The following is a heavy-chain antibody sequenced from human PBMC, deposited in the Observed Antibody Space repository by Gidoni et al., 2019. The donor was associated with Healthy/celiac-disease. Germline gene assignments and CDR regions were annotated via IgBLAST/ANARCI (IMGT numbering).Heavy chain of an antibody. V-gene: IGHV4-31*03. Sequence: QVQLQESGPGLVKPSQTLSLTCTVSGGSLSSGGYYWSWLRQHPGKGLEWIGYIYYSGSTYYNPSLKSRVTISVDTSKNQFSLKLSSVTAADTAVYYCARDYYYDSSAYDFQHWGQGTLVTVSS. CDR1: GGSLSSGGYY. CDR3: ARDYYYDSSAYDFQH. J-gene: IGHJ1*01. CDR2: IYYSGST. D-gene: IGHD3-22*01.